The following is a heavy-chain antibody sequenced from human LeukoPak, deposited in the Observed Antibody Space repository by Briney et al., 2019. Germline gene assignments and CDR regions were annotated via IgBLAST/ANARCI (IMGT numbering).Heavy chain of an antibody. V-gene: IGHV4-59*01. CDR2: IYYSGST. CDR3: ASYSYGYFNY. J-gene: IGHJ4*02. CDR1: GGSISSYY. Sequence: SETLSLTCTASGGSISSYYWSWIRQPPGKGLEWIGYIYYSGSTNYNPSLKSRVTISVDTSKNQFSLKLSPVTAADTAVYYCASYSYGYFNYWGQGTLVTVSS. D-gene: IGHD5-18*01.